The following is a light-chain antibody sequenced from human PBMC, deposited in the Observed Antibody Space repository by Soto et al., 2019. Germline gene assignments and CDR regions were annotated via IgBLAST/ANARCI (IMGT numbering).Light chain of an antibody. V-gene: IGKV2-30*01. J-gene: IGKJ2*01. CDR3: MQGTHFPIT. Sequence: DVVMTQSPLSLPVTLGQPASISCRSRQSLVYSDGNTFLNWFHQRPGQSPRRLIYKVSKRDSGVPDRFSGSGSGTDFTLKISRVEAEDVGVYYCMQGTHFPITFGQGTKLEIK. CDR1: QSLVYSDGNTF. CDR2: KVS.